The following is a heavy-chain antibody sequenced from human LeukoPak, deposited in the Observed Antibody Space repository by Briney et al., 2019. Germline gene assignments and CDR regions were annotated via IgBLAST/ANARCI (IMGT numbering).Heavy chain of an antibody. CDR1: GGSISSSSYY. CDR3: ARQAGVFAY. J-gene: IGHJ4*02. V-gene: IGHV4-39*01. CDR2: IYYSGST. Sequence: SETLSLTCTVSGGSISSSSYYWGWIRQPPGKGLEWIGSIYYSGSTYYNPSLKSRVTISVDTSKNQFSLKLSSVTAADTAVEYCARQAGVFAYWGQGTLVTVSS.